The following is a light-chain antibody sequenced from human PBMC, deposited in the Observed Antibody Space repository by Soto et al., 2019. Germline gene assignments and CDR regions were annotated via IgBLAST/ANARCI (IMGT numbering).Light chain of an antibody. CDR2: GAI. Sequence: DIVLRQSPGTLSLSPGQRATLSCRASQTIRSNYIAWFQQKPGQPPRLLIYGAINRATGIPVRFSGSGSGTEFSLTVSSLEPEDFVVYYCQQYHSPPLTFGPGTKVEIK. J-gene: IGKJ1*01. V-gene: IGKV3-20*01. CDR3: QQYHSPPLT. CDR1: QTIRSNY.